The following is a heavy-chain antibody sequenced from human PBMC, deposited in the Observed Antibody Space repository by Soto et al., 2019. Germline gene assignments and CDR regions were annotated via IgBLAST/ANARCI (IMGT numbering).Heavy chain of an antibody. CDR1: GETFRRDV. CDR3: ARGVSMAGRPGFFHH. D-gene: IGHD6-6*01. CDR2: ITPMSGTT. J-gene: IGHJ1*01. Sequence: VASVKVSCKAPGETFRRDVISWVRRAPGQGLEWLGGITPMSGTTDYAQKFQGRVTISADKSTGTAYFELSSLTFDDTGVYYCARGVSMAGRPGFFHHWGQGSLVTVSS. V-gene: IGHV1-69*06.